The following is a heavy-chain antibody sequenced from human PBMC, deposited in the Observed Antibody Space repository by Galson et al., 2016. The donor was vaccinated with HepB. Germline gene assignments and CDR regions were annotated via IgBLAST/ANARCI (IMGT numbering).Heavy chain of an antibody. J-gene: IGHJ4*02. Sequence: QSGAEVKKPGESLKISCKGSGTSFINRWIGWVRQMPGKGLEWMGLINPADSGTAYSPSFQGQVTFSVDQSSTPAYLQWSILKSSDTAMYYSARHPGRPAGSLDYWGQGTLVTVSS. CDR3: ARHPGRPAGSLDY. CDR2: INPADSGT. V-gene: IGHV5-51*01. D-gene: IGHD6-19*01. CDR1: GTSFINRW.